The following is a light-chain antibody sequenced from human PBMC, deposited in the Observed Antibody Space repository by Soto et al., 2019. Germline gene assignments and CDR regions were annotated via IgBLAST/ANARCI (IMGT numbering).Light chain of an antibody. CDR2: EGN. V-gene: IGLV2-23*01. CDR3: CSYAGANTFV. Sequence: QSVLTQPASVSGSPGQSITISCTGTSSDVGSYNLVSWYQQHPGKAPKLMIYEGNKRPSGVSNRFSGSKSANTASLTTSGLQTEDEADYSCCSYAGANTFVFGTGTKLTVL. CDR1: SSDVGSYNL. J-gene: IGLJ1*01.